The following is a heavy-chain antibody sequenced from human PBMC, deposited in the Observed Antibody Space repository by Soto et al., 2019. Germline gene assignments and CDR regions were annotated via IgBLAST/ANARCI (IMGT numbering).Heavy chain of an antibody. Sequence: PGGSQRLSCAASGFPFSSYSMNWVRQAPGKGLEWVSSISSSSSYIYYADSVKGRFTISRDNAKNSLYLQMNSLRAEDTAVYYCASGEYSGYDPFDYWGQGTLVTVSS. J-gene: IGHJ4*02. CDR1: GFPFSSYS. CDR3: ASGEYSGYDPFDY. V-gene: IGHV3-21*01. CDR2: ISSSSSYI. D-gene: IGHD5-12*01.